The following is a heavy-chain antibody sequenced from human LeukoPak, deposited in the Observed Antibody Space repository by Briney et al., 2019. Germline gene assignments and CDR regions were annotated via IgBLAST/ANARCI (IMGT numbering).Heavy chain of an antibody. D-gene: IGHD3-22*01. V-gene: IGHV3-74*01. Sequence: PGGPLRLSCAASGFTFSSYWMHWVRQAPGKGLVWVSRINSDGSSTSYADSVKGRFIISRDNAKNTLYLQMNSLRAEDTAVYYCARTYYYDSSGYAPFDYWGQGTLVTVSS. J-gene: IGHJ4*02. CDR1: GFTFSSYW. CDR3: ARTYYYDSSGYAPFDY. CDR2: INSDGSST.